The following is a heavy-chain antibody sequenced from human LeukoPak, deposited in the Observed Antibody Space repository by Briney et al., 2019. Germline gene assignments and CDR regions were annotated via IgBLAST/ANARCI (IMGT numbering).Heavy chain of an antibody. J-gene: IGHJ4*02. V-gene: IGHV3-21*01. Sequence: XXXSGFTXXXYSMNWVRQAPGKGLEWVSSISTNSAFIYYADSVRGRFTISRDNTKNSLYLQMDRLTADDTAVYFXXXXXGXSDYWGQGTLVTVSS. CDR2: ISTNSAFI. CDR3: XXXXGXSDY. CDR1: GFTXXXYS.